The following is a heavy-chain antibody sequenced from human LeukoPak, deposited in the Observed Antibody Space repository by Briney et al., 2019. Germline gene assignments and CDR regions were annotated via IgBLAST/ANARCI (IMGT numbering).Heavy chain of an antibody. CDR1: GGSISSYY. CDR3: ARAIGRPYWYFDL. CDR2: IYTSGST. Sequence: PSETLSLTCTVSGGSISSYYWSWIRQPPGKGLEWIGYIYTSGSTNYNPSLKSRVTISVDTSKNQFSLKLSSVTAADTAVYYCARAIGRPYWYFDLWGRGTLVTVSS. J-gene: IGHJ2*01. D-gene: IGHD3/OR15-3a*01. V-gene: IGHV4-4*09.